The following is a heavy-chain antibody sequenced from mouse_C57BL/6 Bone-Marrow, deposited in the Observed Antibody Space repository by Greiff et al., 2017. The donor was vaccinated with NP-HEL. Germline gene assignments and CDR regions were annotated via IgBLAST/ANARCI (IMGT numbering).Heavy chain of an antibody. CDR2: ISDGGSYT. D-gene: IGHD2-5*01. Sequence: EVQRVESGGGLVKPGGSLKLSCAASGFTFSSYAMSWVRQTPETRLEWVATISDGGSYTYYPDNVKGRFTSSRDNAKNNLYLQISHLKSEDTAMYYCARDRNYSNYGFAYWGQGTLVTVSA. J-gene: IGHJ3*01. CDR1: GFTFSSYA. V-gene: IGHV5-4*01. CDR3: ARDRNYSNYGFAY.